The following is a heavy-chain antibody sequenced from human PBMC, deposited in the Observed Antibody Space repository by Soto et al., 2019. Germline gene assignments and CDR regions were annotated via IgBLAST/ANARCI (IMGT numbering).Heavy chain of an antibody. CDR1: GFTFSSYS. Sequence: GGSLRLSCAASGFTFSSYSMNWVRQAPGKGLEWVSYISSSSSTIYYADSVKGRFTISRGNAKNSLYLQMNSLRDEDTAVYYCARPLRSYDSSGFAFDIWGQGTMVTVSS. CDR3: ARPLRSYDSSGFAFDI. J-gene: IGHJ3*02. CDR2: ISSSSSTI. D-gene: IGHD3-22*01. V-gene: IGHV3-48*02.